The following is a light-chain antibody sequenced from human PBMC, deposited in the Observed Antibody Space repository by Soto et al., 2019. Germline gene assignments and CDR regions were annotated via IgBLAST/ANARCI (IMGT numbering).Light chain of an antibody. Sequence: SYVLTQPPSVSVAPGQTAVITCGGTNIGAKSVHWYHQKPGRAPMLVVYNDDNRASGIPERISGSNSGNTATLTISRVEAGDEADYFCQVWESTSGRVIFGGGTKLTVL. J-gene: IGLJ2*01. CDR3: QVWESTSGRVI. V-gene: IGLV3-21*02. CDR2: NDD. CDR1: NIGAKS.